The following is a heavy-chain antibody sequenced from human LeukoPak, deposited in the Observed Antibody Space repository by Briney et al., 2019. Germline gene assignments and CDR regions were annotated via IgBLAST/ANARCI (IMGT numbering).Heavy chain of an antibody. J-gene: IGHJ6*04. D-gene: IGHD3-10*02. CDR3: AELGITMIGGV. V-gene: IGHV3-11*04. CDR2: ISSSGSTI. CDR1: GFTVSDYS. Sequence: GGSLRLSCAASGFTVSDYSMAWVRQAPGKGLEWVSYISSSGSTIYYADSVKGRFTISRDNAKNSLYLQMNSLRAEDTAVYYCAELGITMIGGVWGKGTTVTISS.